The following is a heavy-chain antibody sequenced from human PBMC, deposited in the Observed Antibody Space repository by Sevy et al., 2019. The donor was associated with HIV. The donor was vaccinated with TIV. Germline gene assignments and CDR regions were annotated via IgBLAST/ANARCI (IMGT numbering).Heavy chain of an antibody. Sequence: GGSLRLSCAASGFTFSSYAMHWVRQAPGKGLEWVAVISYDGSNKYYADSVKGRFTISRDNSKNTLYLQMNSLRAEDTAVYYCARSYGGKDPTFYGMDVWGQGTTVTVSS. D-gene: IGHD4-17*01. J-gene: IGHJ6*02. CDR1: GFTFSSYA. CDR2: ISYDGSNK. CDR3: ARSYGGKDPTFYGMDV. V-gene: IGHV3-30-3*01.